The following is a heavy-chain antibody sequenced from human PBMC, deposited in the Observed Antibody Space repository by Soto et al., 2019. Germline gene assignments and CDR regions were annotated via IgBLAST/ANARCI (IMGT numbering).Heavy chain of an antibody. CDR2: INSDGSST. CDR3: AREFSSGWYYNSDAFDI. D-gene: IGHD6-19*01. CDR1: GFTFSSYW. V-gene: IGHV3-74*01. Sequence: GGSLRLSCAASGFTFSSYWMHWVRQAPGKGLVWVSRINSDGSSTSYADSVKGRFTISRDNAKNTLYLQMNSLRAEDTAVYYCAREFSSGWYYNSDAFDIWGQGTMVTVSS. J-gene: IGHJ3*02.